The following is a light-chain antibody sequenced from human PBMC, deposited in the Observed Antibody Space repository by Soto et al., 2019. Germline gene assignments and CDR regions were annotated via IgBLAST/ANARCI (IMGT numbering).Light chain of an antibody. V-gene: IGKV3-20*01. CDR2: GTF. Sequence: EIVLTQSPGTLSVSPGERATLSCRASETISSDKLAWYQQKPGQPHSLLIYGTFSRATGIPDRFSGSGSGTDFTLTISRLEPEDSAIYYCQQYGSWTFGQGTKVEI. CDR3: QQYGSWT. J-gene: IGKJ1*01. CDR1: ETISSDK.